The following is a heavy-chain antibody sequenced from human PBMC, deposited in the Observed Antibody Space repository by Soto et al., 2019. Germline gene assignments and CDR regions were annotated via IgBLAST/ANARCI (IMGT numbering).Heavy chain of an antibody. CDR2: IKSDGSST. Sequence: GVSLRLSCAASGFTFTSYWMHWVRQAPGKGLVWVSSIKSDGSSTNYADSVKGRFTISRDNAKNTVYLQVNSLRAEDTAVYFCARGGRGGFDYWGQGALVTVSS. J-gene: IGHJ4*02. CDR1: GFTFTSYW. CDR3: ARGGRGGFDY. D-gene: IGHD3-16*01. V-gene: IGHV3-74*01.